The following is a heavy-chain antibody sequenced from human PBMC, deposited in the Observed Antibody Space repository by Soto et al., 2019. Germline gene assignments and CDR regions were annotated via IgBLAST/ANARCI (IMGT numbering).Heavy chain of an antibody. CDR3: AKAPLEYCTGATCYAFEY. J-gene: IGHJ4*02. CDR2: ISGAGGST. V-gene: IGHV3-23*01. Sequence: PGGSLRLSCAASGFTFSSYAMSWVRQTPGKGLEWVSLISGAGGSTFYADSVKGRFTISRDNSKNTLYLQMNSLRAEDSAVYYCAKAPLEYCTGATCYAFEYWGQGTLVTVSS. D-gene: IGHD2-2*01. CDR1: GFTFSSYA.